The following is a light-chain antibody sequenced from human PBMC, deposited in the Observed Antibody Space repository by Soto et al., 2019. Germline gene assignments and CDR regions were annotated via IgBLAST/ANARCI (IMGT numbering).Light chain of an antibody. CDR3: QQSYSTPSTWT. CDR2: AAS. Sequence: DIQMTQSPSSVSASVGDRVTITCRASQGISNWLAWYQQKPGKAPKLLIYAASGLQRGVPSRFSGSGFGTDFTLTISSLQPEDFATYYCQQSYSTPSTWTFGQGTKVDIK. CDR1: QGISNW. V-gene: IGKV1-12*02. J-gene: IGKJ1*01.